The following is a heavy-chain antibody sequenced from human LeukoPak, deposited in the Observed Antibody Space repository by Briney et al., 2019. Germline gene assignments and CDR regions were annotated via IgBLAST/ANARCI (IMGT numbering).Heavy chain of an antibody. Sequence: SETLSLTCAVYGGSFSGYHWSWIRQPPGKGLEWIGEINHSGSTNYNPSLKSRVTISVDTSKNQFSLKLSSVTAADTAVYYCAREGSSGRVAEAFDYWGQGTLVTVSS. V-gene: IGHV4-34*01. J-gene: IGHJ4*02. D-gene: IGHD3-16*01. CDR1: GGSFSGYH. CDR2: INHSGST. CDR3: AREGSSGRVAEAFDY.